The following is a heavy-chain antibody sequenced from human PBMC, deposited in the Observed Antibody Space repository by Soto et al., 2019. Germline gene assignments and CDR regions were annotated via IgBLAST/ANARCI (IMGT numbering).Heavy chain of an antibody. V-gene: IGHV3-7*01. Sequence: EVYLVESGGGLVQPGGSLRLSCATSGFNFGSDWMTWVRQAPGKGLEWLANVKHDESEKYYADSVKGRFTISRDNAKNSLYLEKNNLRVDDTAVYYCARAQDFGVVPDLDYWGQGALVSVSS. CDR2: VKHDESEK. CDR1: GFNFGSDW. D-gene: IGHD3-3*01. J-gene: IGHJ4*02. CDR3: ARAQDFGVVPDLDY.